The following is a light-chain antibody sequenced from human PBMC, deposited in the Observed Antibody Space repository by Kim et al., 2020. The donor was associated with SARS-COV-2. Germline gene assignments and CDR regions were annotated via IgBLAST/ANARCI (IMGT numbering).Light chain of an antibody. Sequence: GDRVTITCRASQSISASLAWYQQRPGKVPKLLIYDASSMESGVPSRFSGSGSGTEFTLTISSLQPDDFASYYCQQYDSYSPWPFGQGTK. CDR2: DAS. J-gene: IGKJ1*01. CDR1: QSISAS. CDR3: QQYDSYSPWP. V-gene: IGKV1-5*01.